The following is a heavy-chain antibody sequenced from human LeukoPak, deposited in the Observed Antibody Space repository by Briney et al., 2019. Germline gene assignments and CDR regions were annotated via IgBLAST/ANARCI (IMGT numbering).Heavy chain of an antibody. J-gene: IGHJ4*02. V-gene: IGHV3-23*01. CDR1: GFTFSSYA. Sequence: TGGSLRLSCAASGFTFSSYAMSWVRQAPGKGLEWVSAISGSGGSTYYADSVKGRFTISRDNSKNTLYLQMNSLRAEDTAVYYCASKFWSGYYRSDYFDYWGQGTLVTVSS. CDR2: ISGSGGST. D-gene: IGHD3-3*01. CDR3: ASKFWSGYYRSDYFDY.